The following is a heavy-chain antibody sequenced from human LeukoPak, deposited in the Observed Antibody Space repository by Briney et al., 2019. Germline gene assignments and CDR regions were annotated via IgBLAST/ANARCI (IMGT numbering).Heavy chain of an antibody. D-gene: IGHD3-22*01. J-gene: IGHJ4*02. CDR1: GFNFNNFA. CDR2: ISGSDGST. V-gene: IGHV3-23*01. Sequence: GGSLRLSCAASGFNFNNFAMSWVRQAPGKGLEWVSAISGSDGSTYYADSVKGRFTISRDNSKNTLYLQMNSLRAEDTAVYYCAKNYDSSGYYPGPFGYWGQGTLVTVSS. CDR3: AKNYDSSGYYPGPFGY.